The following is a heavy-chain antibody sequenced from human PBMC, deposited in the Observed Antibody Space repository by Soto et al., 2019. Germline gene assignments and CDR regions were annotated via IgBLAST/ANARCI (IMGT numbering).Heavy chain of an antibody. CDR3: ASKRDSSGYYDY. D-gene: IGHD3-22*01. V-gene: IGHV4-30-4*01. CDR2: IYYSGST. CDR1: GGSISSGDYY. J-gene: IGHJ4*02. Sequence: SETLSLTCTVSGGSISSGDYYWSWIRQPPGKGLEWIGYIYYSGSTYYNPSLKSRVTISVDKSKNQFSLKLSSVTAADTAVYYCASKRDSSGYYDYWGQGTLVTVSS.